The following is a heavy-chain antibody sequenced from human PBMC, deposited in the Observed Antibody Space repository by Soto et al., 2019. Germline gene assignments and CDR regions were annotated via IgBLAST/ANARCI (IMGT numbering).Heavy chain of an antibody. J-gene: IGHJ4*02. V-gene: IGHV1-3*01. D-gene: IGHD6-19*01. CDR3: ARYSSGWYVFDY. CDR2: INAGNGNT. Sequence: ASVKVSCKASGYTFTSYAMHWVRQAPGQRLEWMGWINAGNGNTKYSQKFQGRVTITRDTSASTAYMELSSLRSEDTAVYYCARYSSGWYVFDYWGQGTLVTVSS. CDR1: GYTFTSYA.